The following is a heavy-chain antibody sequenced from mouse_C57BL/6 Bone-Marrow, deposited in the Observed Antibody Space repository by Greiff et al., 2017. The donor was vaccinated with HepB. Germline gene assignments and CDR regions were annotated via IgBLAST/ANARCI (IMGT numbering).Heavy chain of an antibody. V-gene: IGHV1-55*01. Sequence: QVQLQQPGAELVKPGASVKLSCTASGYTFTSYWITWVKQSPGQGLEWIGDIYPGSGCTNYPEKFKSKATLTVDTASSTAYMQLSSLTSEDSAVYDGARGKYYGSSYLAWFAYWGQGTLVTVSA. CDR3: ARGKYYGSSYLAWFAY. D-gene: IGHD1-1*01. CDR1: GYTFTSYW. J-gene: IGHJ3*01. CDR2: IYPGSGCT.